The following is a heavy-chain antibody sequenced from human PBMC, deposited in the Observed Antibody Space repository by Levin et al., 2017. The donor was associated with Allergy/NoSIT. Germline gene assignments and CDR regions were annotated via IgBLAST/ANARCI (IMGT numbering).Heavy chain of an antibody. Sequence: ASVKVSCKASGYTFTSYGISWVRQAPGQGLEWMGWISAYNGNTNYAQKLQGRVTMTTDTSTSTAYMELRSLRSDDTAVYYCARDHRPLYGNVQYNRSDYWGQGTLVTVSS. CDR2: ISAYNGNT. D-gene: IGHD1-1*01. CDR1: GYTFTSYG. J-gene: IGHJ4*02. V-gene: IGHV1-18*01. CDR3: ARDHRPLYGNVQYNRSDY.